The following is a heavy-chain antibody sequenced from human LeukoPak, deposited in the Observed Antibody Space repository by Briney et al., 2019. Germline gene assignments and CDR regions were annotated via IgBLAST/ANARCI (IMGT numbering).Heavy chain of an antibody. V-gene: IGHV3-23*01. D-gene: IGHD3-22*01. CDR3: AKSSYYDASGYYREYYFDY. J-gene: IGHJ4*02. CDR1: RFTFSSYG. CDR2: ISGSGGST. Sequence: GGSLRLSCAASRFTFSSYGMSWVRQAPGKGLEWVSSISGSGGSTYYADSVKGRFTISRDNSKNTLYLRMNSLRDEGTAVYYCAKSSYYDASGYYREYYFDYWGQGTLVTVSS.